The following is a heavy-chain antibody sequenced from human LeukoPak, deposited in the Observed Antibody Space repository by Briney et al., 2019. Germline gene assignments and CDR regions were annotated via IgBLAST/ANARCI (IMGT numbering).Heavy chain of an antibody. V-gene: IGHV1-2*02. Sequence: ASVKVSCKASGYTFTGYYMHWVRQAPGQGLEWMGWINPNSGGTNYAQKLQGRVTMTRDTSISTAYMELSRLRSDDTAVYYCARDLGTVTTGNYMDVWGKGTTVTISS. CDR1: GYTFTGYY. D-gene: IGHD4-17*01. CDR3: ARDLGTVTTGNYMDV. CDR2: INPNSGGT. J-gene: IGHJ6*03.